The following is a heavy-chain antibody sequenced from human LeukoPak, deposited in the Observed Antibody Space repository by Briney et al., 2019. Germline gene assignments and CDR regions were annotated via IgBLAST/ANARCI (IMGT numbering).Heavy chain of an antibody. CDR1: GFTFSSYS. CDR2: ISSSSSTI. CDR3: ARIMITFGGVIVSFDY. D-gene: IGHD3-16*02. Sequence: GGSLRLSCAASGFTFSSYSMNWVRQAPGKGLEWVSYISSSSSTIYYADSVKGRFTTSRDNAKNSLYLQMNSLRAEDTAVYYCARIMITFGGVIVSFDYWGQGTLVTVSS. V-gene: IGHV3-48*01. J-gene: IGHJ4*02.